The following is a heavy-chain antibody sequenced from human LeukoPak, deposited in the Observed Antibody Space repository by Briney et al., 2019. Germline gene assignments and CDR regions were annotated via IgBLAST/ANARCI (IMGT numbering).Heavy chain of an antibody. CDR1: GFSFSDYY. CDR3: GRDFGLIGTKRSFDI. CDR2: ISGSGTII. V-gene: IGHV3-11*01. J-gene: IGHJ3*02. D-gene: IGHD1-7*01. Sequence: TGGSLRLSCAASGFSFSDYYMGWIRQAPGKGLEWLSYISGSGTIIFYTDSVKGRFTISRDNAKNSLDLQMNSLRAEDTAVYYCGRDFGLIGTKRSFDIWGQGTMVTVSS.